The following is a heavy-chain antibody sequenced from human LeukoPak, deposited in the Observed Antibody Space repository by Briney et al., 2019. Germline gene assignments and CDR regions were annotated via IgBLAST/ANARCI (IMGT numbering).Heavy chain of an antibody. CDR1: GATFSSYA. Sequence: SVKVSCKASGATFSSYAISWVRQAPGHRPEWMGGIIAIFGTANYAQKFQGRVTNTPDESTSTSYMELSSLRSEDTAVFHCARGWELLRLDYWGQGTLVTVSS. D-gene: IGHD1-26*01. V-gene: IGHV1-69*01. J-gene: IGHJ4*02. CDR3: ARGWELLRLDY. CDR2: IIAIFGTA.